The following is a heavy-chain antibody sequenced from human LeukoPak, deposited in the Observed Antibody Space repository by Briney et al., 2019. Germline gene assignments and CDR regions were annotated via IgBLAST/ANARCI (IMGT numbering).Heavy chain of an antibody. CDR2: IYWNDDK. J-gene: IGHJ4*02. Sequence: SGPTLVKPTQTLTLTCTFSGFSLSTRGVGVGWIRQPPGKALEWLSLIYWNDDKRYSPSLKSRLTITKDTSKNQVVLTMTNMDPVDTATYYCAHSPGDYVGNHYFDYWGQGTLVTVSS. CDR3: AHSPGDYVGNHYFDY. D-gene: IGHD4-23*01. V-gene: IGHV2-5*01. CDR1: GFSLSTRGVG.